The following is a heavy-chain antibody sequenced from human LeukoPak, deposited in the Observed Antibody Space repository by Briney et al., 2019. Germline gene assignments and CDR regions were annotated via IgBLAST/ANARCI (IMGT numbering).Heavy chain of an antibody. CDR2: IKSKTDGGTT. CDR3: TTSPYCSGGSCYFGHY. D-gene: IGHD2-15*01. Sequence: GGSLRLSCAAPGFTFSNAWMSWVRQAPGKGLEWVGRIKSKTDGGTTDYAAPVKGRFTISRDDSKNTLYLQMNSLKTEDTAVYYCTTSPYCSGGSCYFGHYWGQGTLVTVSS. J-gene: IGHJ4*02. CDR1: GFTFSNAW. V-gene: IGHV3-15*01.